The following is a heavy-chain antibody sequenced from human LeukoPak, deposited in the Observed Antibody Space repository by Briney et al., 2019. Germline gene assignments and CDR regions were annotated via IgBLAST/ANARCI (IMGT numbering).Heavy chain of an antibody. CDR1: GFTFSDYY. Sequence: GGSLRLSCAASGFTFSDYYMSWIRQAPGKGLEWVSYISSGGTTIYYADSVKGRFTISRDNAKNSLYLQMNSLRAEDTAVYYCAKDISYYYDSSGYYVYWGQGTLVTVSS. CDR3: AKDISYYYDSSGYYVY. V-gene: IGHV3-11*01. D-gene: IGHD3-22*01. J-gene: IGHJ4*02. CDR2: ISSGGTTI.